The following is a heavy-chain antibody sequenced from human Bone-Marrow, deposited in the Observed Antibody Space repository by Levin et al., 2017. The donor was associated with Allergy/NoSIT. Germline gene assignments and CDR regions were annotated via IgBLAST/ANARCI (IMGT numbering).Heavy chain of an antibody. Sequence: GGSLRLSCAASGFTFSSYWMHWVRQAPGKGLVWVSRINRDGSTTNYADSVKGRFTISRDNAKNTLYMQMNSLRAEDTAVYYCARDLRTGTGQGNWGQGTLVTVSS. D-gene: IGHD4-17*01. J-gene: IGHJ4*02. V-gene: IGHV3-74*01. CDR3: ARDLRTGTGQGN. CDR1: GFTFSSYW. CDR2: INRDGSTT.